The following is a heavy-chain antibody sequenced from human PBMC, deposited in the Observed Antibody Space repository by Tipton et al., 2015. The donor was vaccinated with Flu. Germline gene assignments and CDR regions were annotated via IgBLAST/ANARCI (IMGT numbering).Heavy chain of an antibody. V-gene: IGHV4-31*11. CDR1: GVSISSGGYY. CDR3: GKERHEGAFDV. D-gene: IGHD1-1*01. J-gene: IGHJ3*01. CDR2: IYFTGKT. Sequence: GLVKPSQTLSLTCAVSGVSISSGGYYWGWIRQSPGKGLEWIGYIYFTGKTYYNSSLQSRVSIAVDTSKIHFSRRLNSVTAADTAVYYCGKERHEGAFDVWGQRTKVAVSS.